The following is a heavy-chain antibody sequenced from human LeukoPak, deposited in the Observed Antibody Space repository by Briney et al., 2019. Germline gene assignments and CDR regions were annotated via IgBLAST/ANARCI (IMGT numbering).Heavy chain of an antibody. V-gene: IGHV1-69*05. J-gene: IGHJ4*02. CDR2: IIPRLGTT. Sequence: SVKVSCKASGGSFNSYAINWVRQAPGQGLEWMGGIIPRLGTTKYIEKFQGRITITTDESTTTAYMELTSLRSEDTAVYYCAADGTDWGQGTLVTVSS. CDR3: AADGTD. CDR1: GGSFNSYA.